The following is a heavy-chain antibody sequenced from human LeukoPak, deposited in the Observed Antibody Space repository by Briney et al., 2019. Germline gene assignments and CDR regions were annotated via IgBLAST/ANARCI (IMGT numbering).Heavy chain of an antibody. CDR1: GFTFSTYW. CDR2: TSNDGSST. Sequence: GGSLRLSRAASGFTFSTYWMHWVRQAPGKGLVWLSRTSNDGSSTTYADSVKGRFTISRDNAKNTLYVQMDSLRAEDTAVYYCARGVWRSYGLDVWGQGTTVTVSS. J-gene: IGHJ6*02. CDR3: ARGVWRSYGLDV. V-gene: IGHV3-74*01.